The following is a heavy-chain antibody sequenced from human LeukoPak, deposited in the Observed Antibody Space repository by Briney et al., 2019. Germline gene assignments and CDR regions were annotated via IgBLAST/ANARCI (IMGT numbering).Heavy chain of an antibody. Sequence: SETLSLTCTVSGGSISSGGYFWSWIRQNPGKGLEWIGSISSSGSTLYSPSLNRRVTISVDTSRNQFSLKLSSVTAADTAVYYCTRADNLNAFDYWGQGTRVTVSS. CDR2: ISSSGST. CDR1: GGSISSGGYF. D-gene: IGHD1-1*01. V-gene: IGHV4-31*03. CDR3: TRADNLNAFDY. J-gene: IGHJ4*02.